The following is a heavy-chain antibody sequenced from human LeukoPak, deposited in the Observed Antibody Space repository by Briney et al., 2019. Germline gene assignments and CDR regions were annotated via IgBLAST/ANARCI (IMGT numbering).Heavy chain of an antibody. CDR1: GYTFTSYY. D-gene: IGHD6-13*01. CDR3: AREGYSSSWGPYFDY. J-gene: IGHJ4*02. V-gene: IGHV1-46*01. Sequence: ASVKVSCKASGYTFTSYYMHWVRQAPGQGLEWMGIINPSGGSTSYAQKFQGRVTITADKSTSTAYMELSSLRSEDTAVYYCAREGYSSSWGPYFDYWGQGTLVTVSS. CDR2: INPSGGST.